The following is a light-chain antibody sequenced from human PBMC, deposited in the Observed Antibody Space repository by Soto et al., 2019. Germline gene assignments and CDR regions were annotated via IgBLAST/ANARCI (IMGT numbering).Light chain of an antibody. J-gene: IGKJ1*01. CDR2: GAS. CDR3: QQYGGSST. V-gene: IGKV3-20*01. Sequence: DIVLTQSPGTLSLSPGERATLSCRASQSVTSDYLAWYQQRPCQAPRLLIYGASSRATGIPDRFSGSGSGTDFTLTISSLEPEDFAVYYCQQYGGSSTFGQGTKVEIK. CDR1: QSVTSDY.